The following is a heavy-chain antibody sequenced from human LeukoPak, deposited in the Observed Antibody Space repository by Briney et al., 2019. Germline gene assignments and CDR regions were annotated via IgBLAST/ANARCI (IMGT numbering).Heavy chain of an antibody. V-gene: IGHV4-61*02. Sequence: SETLSLTCTVSGGSISSGSYYWSWIRQPAGKGLEWIGRIYTSGSTNYNPSLKRRVTISVDTSRNQFSLKLSSVTAADTAVYYCASSWAYGDGYNKVDYWGQGTLVTVSS. J-gene: IGHJ4*02. D-gene: IGHD5-24*01. CDR3: ASSWAYGDGYNKVDY. CDR1: GGSISSGSYY. CDR2: IYTSGST.